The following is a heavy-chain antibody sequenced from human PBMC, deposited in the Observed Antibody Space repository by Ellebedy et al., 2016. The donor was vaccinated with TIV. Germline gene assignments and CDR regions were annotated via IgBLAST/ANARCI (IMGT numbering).Heavy chain of an antibody. CDR3: ARGDYYDKHNFFDP. CDR2: IYHSGST. V-gene: IGHV4-30-2*01. Sequence: MPSETLSLTCAVSGGSIRSGGYSWSWIRQPPGKGLEWIGYIYHSGSTYYNPSLKSRVTFSADRSKNQFSLKLSSVTAADTAVYYCARGDYYDKHNFFDPWGQGTLVTVSS. CDR1: GGSIRSGGYS. D-gene: IGHD3-22*01. J-gene: IGHJ5*02.